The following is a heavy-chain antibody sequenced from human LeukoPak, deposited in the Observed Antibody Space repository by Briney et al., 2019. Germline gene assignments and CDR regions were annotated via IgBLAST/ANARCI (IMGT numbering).Heavy chain of an antibody. J-gene: IGHJ4*02. CDR1: GFTFSSYS. CDR2: ISSSSSYI. CDR3: ARDPANYYDSSGYY. V-gene: IGHV3-21*01. D-gene: IGHD3-22*01. Sequence: GGSLRLSCAASGFTFSSYSMNWVRQAPGKGLEWASSISSSSSYIYYADSVKGRFTISRDNAKNSLYLQMNSLRAEDTAVYYCARDPANYYDSSGYYWGQGTLVTVSS.